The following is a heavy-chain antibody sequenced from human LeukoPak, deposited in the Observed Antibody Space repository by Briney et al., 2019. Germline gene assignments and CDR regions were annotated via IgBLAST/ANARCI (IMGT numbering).Heavy chain of an antibody. CDR3: ARSGSYYKLYYYMDV. Sequence: SVTVSCKASGGTFTSYAISWVRQAPGQGLEWMGRIIPIFGTANYAQKFQGRVTITADKSTSTAYMELSSLRSEDTAVYYCARSGSYYKLYYYMDVWGKGTTVTVSS. J-gene: IGHJ6*03. D-gene: IGHD3-10*01. V-gene: IGHV1-69*06. CDR1: GGTFTSYA. CDR2: IIPIFGTA.